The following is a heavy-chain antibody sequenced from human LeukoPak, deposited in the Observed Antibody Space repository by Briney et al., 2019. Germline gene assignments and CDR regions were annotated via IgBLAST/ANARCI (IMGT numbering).Heavy chain of an antibody. V-gene: IGHV3-21*01. J-gene: IGHJ3*02. CDR2: ISSSLNM. Sequence: PGGSLRLSCAASGFTFSSYEMNWVRQAPGKGLEWVSSISSSLNMYFAESVKGRFTISRDSARNSVSLQLNSLRVEDTAVYYCARDAGIVAFDIWGQGTVVTVSS. D-gene: IGHD2-15*01. CDR1: GFTFSSYE. CDR3: ARDAGIVAFDI.